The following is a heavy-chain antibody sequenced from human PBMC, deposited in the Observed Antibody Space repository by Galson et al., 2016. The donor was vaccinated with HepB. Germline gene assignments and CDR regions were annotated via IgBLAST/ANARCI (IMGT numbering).Heavy chain of an antibody. J-gene: IGHJ4*02. D-gene: IGHD3-9*01. Sequence: SLRLSCAASGFTFSTYGMHWVRQAPGRGLEWVAGTSFDETNKHYADSVKGRFTISRDNSKNTLYLQMNSLTSEDTAVYYCAKDRELQYFDWSMPWYWGQGTLVTVSS. CDR1: GFTFSTYG. CDR2: TSFDETNK. CDR3: AKDRELQYFDWSMPWY. V-gene: IGHV3-30*18.